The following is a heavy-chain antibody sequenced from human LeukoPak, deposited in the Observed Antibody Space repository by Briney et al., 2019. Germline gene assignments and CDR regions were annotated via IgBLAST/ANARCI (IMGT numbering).Heavy chain of an antibody. CDR1: GGSISSSSYY. Sequence: SETLSLTCTVSGGSISSSSYYWGWIRQPPGKGLEWLGSIYYSGSTYYNPSLKSRVTISVDTSKNQFSLKLSSVTAADTAVYYCASGVTYYDFWSGYYQTPSFDYWGQGTLVTVSS. V-gene: IGHV4-39*07. J-gene: IGHJ4*02. CDR2: IYYSGST. CDR3: ASGVTYYDFWSGYYQTPSFDY. D-gene: IGHD3-3*01.